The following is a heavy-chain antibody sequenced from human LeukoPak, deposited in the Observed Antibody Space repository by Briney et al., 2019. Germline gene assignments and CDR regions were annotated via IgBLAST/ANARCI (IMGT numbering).Heavy chain of an antibody. J-gene: IGHJ4*02. V-gene: IGHV3-23*01. CDR2: ISGSGGST. CDR1: GLTFSSYA. D-gene: IGHD6-19*01. CDR3: AKDLGYSSGWYVDY. Sequence: GGSLRLSCAASGLTFSSYAMSWVRQAPGKGLEWVSAISGSGGSTYYADSVKGRFTISRDNSKNTLYLQMNSLRAEDTAVYYCAKDLGYSSGWYVDYWGQGTLVTVSS.